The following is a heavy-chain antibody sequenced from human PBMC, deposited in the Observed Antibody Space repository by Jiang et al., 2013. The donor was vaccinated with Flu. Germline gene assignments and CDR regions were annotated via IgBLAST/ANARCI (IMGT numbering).Heavy chain of an antibody. D-gene: IGHD3-22*01. Sequence: VKPGGSLRLSCAASGFTFSSYSMNWVRQAPGKGLEWVSSISSSSSYIYYADSVKGRFTISRDNAKNSLYLQMNSLRAEDTAVYYCARGSPIVVVGAWFDPWGQGTLVTVSS. V-gene: IGHV3-21*01. CDR1: GFTFSSYS. J-gene: IGHJ5*02. CDR2: ISSSSSYI. CDR3: ARGSPIVVVGAWFDP.